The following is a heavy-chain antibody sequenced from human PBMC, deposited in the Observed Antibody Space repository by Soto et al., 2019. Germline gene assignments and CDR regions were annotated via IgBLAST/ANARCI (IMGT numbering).Heavy chain of an antibody. CDR2: IYYSGST. CDR3: AREGGVAGTEYFDY. V-gene: IGHV4-30-4*01. D-gene: IGHD6-19*01. Sequence: PSETLPLTCTVSGGSISSGDYYWSWIRQPPGKGLEWIGYIYYSGSTYYNPSLKSRVTISVDTSKNQFSLKLSSVTAADTAVYYCAREGGVAGTEYFDYWGQGTLVTVSS. J-gene: IGHJ4*02. CDR1: GGSISSGDYY.